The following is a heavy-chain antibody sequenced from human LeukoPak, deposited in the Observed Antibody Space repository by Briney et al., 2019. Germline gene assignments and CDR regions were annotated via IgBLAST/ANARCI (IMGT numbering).Heavy chain of an antibody. CDR2: IYYSGST. Sequence: SETLSLTCTVSGGSISSYYWSWIRQPPGKGLEWIGYIYYSGSTKYNPSLKSRVTISVDTSKNQFSLRLSSVTAADTAVYYCARYPFDGYNYYFDYWGQGTLLTVSS. J-gene: IGHJ4*02. CDR1: GGSISSYY. V-gene: IGHV4-59*01. D-gene: IGHD5-24*01. CDR3: ARYPFDGYNYYFDY.